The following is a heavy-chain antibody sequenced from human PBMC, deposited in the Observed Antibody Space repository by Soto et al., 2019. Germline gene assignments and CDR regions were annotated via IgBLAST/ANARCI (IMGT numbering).Heavy chain of an antibody. CDR3: AINNYYDSSGTDAYIPDYSDY. V-gene: IGHV3-33*01. D-gene: IGHD3-22*01. CDR1: GFTFSSYG. Sequence: GGSLRLSCAASGFTFSSYGMHWVRQAPGKGLEWVAVIWYDGSNKYYADSVKGRFTISRDNSKNTLYLQMNSLRAEDTAVYYCAINNYYDSSGTDAYIPDYSDYWGQGTLVTVSS. J-gene: IGHJ4*02. CDR2: IWYDGSNK.